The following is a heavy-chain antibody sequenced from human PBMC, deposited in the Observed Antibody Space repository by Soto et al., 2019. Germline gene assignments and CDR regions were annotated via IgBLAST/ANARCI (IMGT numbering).Heavy chain of an antibody. V-gene: IGHV3-30*18. CDR2: ISYDGSNK. J-gene: IGHJ5*02. Sequence: GGSLRLSCAASGFTFSSYGMHWVRQAPGKGLELVAVISYDGSNKYYADSVKGRFTISRDNSKNTLYLQVNSLRAEDTAVYYCAKEMVRGVIEGWFDPWGQGTLVTVSS. CDR3: AKEMVRGVIEGWFDP. D-gene: IGHD3-10*01. CDR1: GFTFSSYG.